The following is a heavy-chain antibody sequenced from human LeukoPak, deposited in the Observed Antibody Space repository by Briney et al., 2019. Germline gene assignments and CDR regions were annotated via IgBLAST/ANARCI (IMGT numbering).Heavy chain of an antibody. Sequence: GGSLRLSCAASGFTFSSYAMSWVRQAPGKGLEWVSALSDSGGSTYYADSVKGRFTISRDNSKNTLYLQMNSLRAEDTALYYCAREGNRDILGGLDVWGQGTTVTVSS. V-gene: IGHV3-23*01. CDR2: LSDSGGST. CDR1: GFTFSSYA. J-gene: IGHJ6*02. D-gene: IGHD5-12*01. CDR3: AREGNRDILGGLDV.